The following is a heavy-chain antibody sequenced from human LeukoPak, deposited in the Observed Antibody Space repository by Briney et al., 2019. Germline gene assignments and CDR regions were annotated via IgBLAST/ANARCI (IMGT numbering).Heavy chain of an antibody. CDR2: ISSSSSTI. Sequence: GGSLRLSCAASGFTFSSFSMNWVRQAPGKGLEWVSYISSSSSTIYYADSVRGRFTISRDNAKNSLFLQMNSLRAEDTAVYYCARGFGQVTFDYWGQGTLVTVSS. V-gene: IGHV3-48*01. CDR3: ARGFGQVTFDY. D-gene: IGHD3/OR15-3a*01. CDR1: GFTFSSFS. J-gene: IGHJ4*02.